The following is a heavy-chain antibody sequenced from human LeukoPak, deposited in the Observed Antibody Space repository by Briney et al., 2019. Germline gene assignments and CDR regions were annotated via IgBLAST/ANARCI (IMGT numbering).Heavy chain of an antibody. D-gene: IGHD6-13*01. CDR1: GFTFSSYW. V-gene: IGHV3-7*01. CDR3: ARGAAAGTGPSWFDP. CDR2: IKQDGSEK. J-gene: IGHJ5*02. Sequence: GGFLRLSCAASGFTFSSYWMSWVRQAPGKGLEWVANIKQDGSEKYYVDSVKGRFTISRDNAKNSLYLQMNSLRAEDTAVYYCARGAAAGTGPSWFDPWGQGTLVTVSS.